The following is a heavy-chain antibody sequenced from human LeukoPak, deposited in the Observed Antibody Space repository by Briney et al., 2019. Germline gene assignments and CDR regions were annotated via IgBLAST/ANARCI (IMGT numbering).Heavy chain of an antibody. D-gene: IGHD3-22*01. CDR3: FGPNNYYDGSGYYDAFDI. CDR1: GFTFSSYG. J-gene: IGHJ3*02. CDR2: IRYDGSNK. V-gene: IGHV3-30*02. Sequence: GGSLRLSCAASGFTFSSYGMHWVRQAPGKGLEWVAFIRYDGSNKYYADSVKGRFTISRDNSKNTLYLQMNSLRAEDTAVYYCFGPNNYYDGSGYYDAFDIWGQGTMVTVSS.